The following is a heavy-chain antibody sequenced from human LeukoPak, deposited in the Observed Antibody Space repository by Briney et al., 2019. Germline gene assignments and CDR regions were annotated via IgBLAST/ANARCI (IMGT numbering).Heavy chain of an antibody. CDR3: ARGPPNYYGSGSLLDYGMDV. J-gene: IGHJ6*02. D-gene: IGHD3-10*01. V-gene: IGHV3-13*01. CDR2: IGTAGDT. CDR1: GFTFSSYD. Sequence: GGSLRLSCAASGFTFSSYDMHWVRQATGKGLEWVSAIGTAGDTYYPGSVKGRFTISRENAKNSLYLQMNSLRAGDTAVYYCARGPPNYYGSGSLLDYGMDVWGQGTTVTVSS.